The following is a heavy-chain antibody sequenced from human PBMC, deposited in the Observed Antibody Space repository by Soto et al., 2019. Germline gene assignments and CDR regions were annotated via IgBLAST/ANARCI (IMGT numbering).Heavy chain of an antibody. CDR2: IFWDDDK. V-gene: IGHV2-5*02. J-gene: IGHJ3*01. Sequence: QITLKESGPTLVKPTQTLTLTCTFSEFSLSTSGVGVGWIRQPPGKALEWLALIFWDDDKRYSPSLKSRLTITKDTSKNQVVLTVTNMDPVDTATYYCAHRPGRSRGAAFDFWGQGTMVTFSS. CDR1: EFSLSTSGVG. CDR3: AHRPGRSRGAAFDF.